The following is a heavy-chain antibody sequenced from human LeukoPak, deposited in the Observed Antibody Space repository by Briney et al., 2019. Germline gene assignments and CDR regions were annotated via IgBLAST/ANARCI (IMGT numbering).Heavy chain of an antibody. J-gene: IGHJ3*02. CDR2: VYPGDSDT. D-gene: IGHD3-22*01. CDR1: GYSFTSYW. V-gene: IGHV5-51*01. CDR3: ARLKGYYYDSSGYRNDAFDI. Sequence: GESLQISCKGSGYSFTSYWIGWVRQMPGKGLEWMGIVYPGDSDTRYSPSFQGQVTISADKSISTAYLQWSSLKASDTAMYYCARLKGYYYDSSGYRNDAFDIWGQGTMVTVSS.